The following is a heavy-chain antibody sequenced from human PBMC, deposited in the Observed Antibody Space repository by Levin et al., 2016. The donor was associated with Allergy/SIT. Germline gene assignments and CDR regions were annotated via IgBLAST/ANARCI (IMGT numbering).Heavy chain of an antibody. D-gene: IGHD4-23*01. CDR2: MNPNSGNT. Sequence: ASVKVSCKASGYTFTSYDINWVRQATGQGLEWMGWMNPNSGNTGYAQKFQGRVTITRDMSTSTAYMELSSLRSEDTAVYYCAAGRWPRVTMGWGQGTLVTVSS. CDR1: GYTFTSYD. V-gene: IGHV1-8*01. CDR3: AAGRWPRVTMG. J-gene: IGHJ4*02.